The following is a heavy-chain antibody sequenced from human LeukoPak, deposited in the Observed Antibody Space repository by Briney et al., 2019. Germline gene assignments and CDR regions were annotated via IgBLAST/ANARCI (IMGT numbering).Heavy chain of an antibody. V-gene: IGHV3-30*18. D-gene: IGHD4-11*01. CDR3: ANDYSNYYSYGMDV. CDR1: GFTFSSYG. CDR2: ISYDGSNK. J-gene: IGHJ6*02. Sequence: GGSLRLSCAASGFTFSSYGMHWVRQAPGKGLEWVAVISYDGSNKDYSDSVRGRFTISRDNSRSTLYLHMNSLRAEDTAVYYCANDYSNYYSYGMDVWGQGTTVTVSS.